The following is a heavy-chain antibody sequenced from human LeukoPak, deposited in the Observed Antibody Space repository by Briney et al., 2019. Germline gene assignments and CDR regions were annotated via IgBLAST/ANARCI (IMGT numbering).Heavy chain of an antibody. Sequence: SETLSLTCTVSGGSISSGGYYWSWIRQHPGKGLEWIGYIYYSGSTYYNPSLKSRVTISVDTSKNQFSLKLSSVAAADTAVYYCARVPAYYYGSGSYYNVGSWYFDYWGQGTLVTVSS. J-gene: IGHJ4*02. CDR2: IYYSGST. D-gene: IGHD3-10*01. CDR1: GGSISSGGYY. CDR3: ARVPAYYYGSGSYYNVGSWYFDY. V-gene: IGHV4-31*03.